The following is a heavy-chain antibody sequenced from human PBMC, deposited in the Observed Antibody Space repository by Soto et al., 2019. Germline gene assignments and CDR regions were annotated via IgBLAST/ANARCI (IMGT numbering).Heavy chain of an antibody. CDR2: INPNSGGT. V-gene: IGHV1-2*04. CDR3: ARSATVTTPAGYYMDV. CDR1: GYTFTGYY. D-gene: IGHD4-4*01. Sequence: ASVKVSCKASGYTFTGYYMHCVRQAPEQGLEWMGWINPNSGGTNYAQKFQGWVTMTRDTSISTAYMELSRLRSDDTAVYYCARSATVTTPAGYYMDVWGKGTTVTVSS. J-gene: IGHJ6*03.